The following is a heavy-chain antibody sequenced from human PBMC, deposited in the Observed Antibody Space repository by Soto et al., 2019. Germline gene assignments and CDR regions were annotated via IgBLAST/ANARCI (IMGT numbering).Heavy chain of an antibody. CDR2: MSAHGDKQ. J-gene: IGHJ4*02. CDR3: ARDGPIAAAVTPKPYYFDY. V-gene: IGHV3-30-3*01. D-gene: IGHD6-25*01. Sequence: QVQLVESGGGVVQPGKSLRLSCVVSGIAFPSYAMHWVRQTPGKGLEWVAVMSAHGDKQYYADSVKGRFTISRDNAKNSVYLQMNSLSDRDTAVYYCARDGPIAAAVTPKPYYFDYWGRGTLVTVSS. CDR1: GIAFPSYA.